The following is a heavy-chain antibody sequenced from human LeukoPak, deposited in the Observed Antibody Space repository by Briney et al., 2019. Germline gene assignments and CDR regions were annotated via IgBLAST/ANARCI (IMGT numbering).Heavy chain of an antibody. CDR3: ARQGDDSSDLRGAFDI. CDR2: IYYSGST. D-gene: IGHD4-11*01. Sequence: SETLSLTCTVSGGSISSNNHYWAWIRQPPGKGLEWIGSIYYSGSTYYNPSLKSRITMSVDTSKNQFSLKLSSVTAADTAAYYCARQGDDSSDLRGAFDIWGQGTLVTVSS. J-gene: IGHJ3*02. CDR1: GGSISSNNHY. V-gene: IGHV4-39*01.